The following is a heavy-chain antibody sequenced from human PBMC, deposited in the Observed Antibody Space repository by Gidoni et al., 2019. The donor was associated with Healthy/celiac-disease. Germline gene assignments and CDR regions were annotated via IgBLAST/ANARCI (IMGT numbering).Heavy chain of an antibody. Sequence: VQLQQWGAGLLKPSETLSLTCAVYGGSFSGYYWSWIRQPPGKGLEWIGEINHSGSTNYNPSLKSRVTISVDTSKNQFSLKLSSVTAADTAVYYCARGRAVAGTGAFDIWGQGTMVTVSS. CDR2: INHSGST. CDR1: GGSFSGYY. D-gene: IGHD6-19*01. CDR3: ARGRAVAGTGAFDI. J-gene: IGHJ3*02. V-gene: IGHV4-34*01.